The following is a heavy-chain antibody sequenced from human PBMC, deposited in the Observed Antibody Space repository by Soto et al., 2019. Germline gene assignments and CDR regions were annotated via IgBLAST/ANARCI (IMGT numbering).Heavy chain of an antibody. CDR3: AREPVPYYYYGMDV. J-gene: IGHJ6*02. Sequence: QVQLVESGGGVVQPGRSLRLSCAASGFTFSSYGMHWVRQAPGKGLEWVAVIWYDGSNKYYADSVKGRFTISRDNSKNTLYLQMNSLRVEDTAVYYCAREPVPYYYYGMDVWGQGTTVTVSS. D-gene: IGHD2-2*01. V-gene: IGHV3-33*01. CDR1: GFTFSSYG. CDR2: IWYDGSNK.